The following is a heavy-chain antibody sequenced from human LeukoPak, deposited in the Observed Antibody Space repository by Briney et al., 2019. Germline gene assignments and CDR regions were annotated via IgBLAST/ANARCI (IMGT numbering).Heavy chain of an antibody. CDR3: ARDEYEYAGWFDP. CDR1: GFTFSNYA. CDR2: ISYDGSNK. D-gene: IGHD5-12*01. V-gene: IGHV3-30*14. J-gene: IGHJ5*02. Sequence: GGSLRLSCAASGFTFSNYAMHWVRQAPGKGLEWVALISYDGSNKFYADSVKGRFTISRDNSKNTLYLQMNSLRVEDTAVYYCARDEYEYAGWFDPWGQGTLVTVSS.